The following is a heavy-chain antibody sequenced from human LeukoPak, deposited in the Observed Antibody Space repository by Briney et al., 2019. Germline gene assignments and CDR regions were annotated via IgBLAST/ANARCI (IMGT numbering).Heavy chain of an antibody. CDR3: AKVTMVRGVTQSGDY. V-gene: IGHV3-30*18. CDR2: ISYDGSNK. J-gene: IGHJ4*02. CDR1: GFTFSSYG. D-gene: IGHD3-10*01. Sequence: PGGSLRLSCAASGFTFSSYGMHWVRQAPGKGLEWVAVISYDGSNKYYADSVKGRFTISRDNSKNTLYLQKNSLRAEDTAVYYCAKVTMVRGVTQSGDYWGQGTLVTVSS.